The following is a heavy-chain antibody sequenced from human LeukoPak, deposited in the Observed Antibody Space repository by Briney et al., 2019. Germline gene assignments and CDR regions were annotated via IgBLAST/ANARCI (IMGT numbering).Heavy chain of an antibody. J-gene: IGHJ5*02. CDR2: ISSSSSYI. V-gene: IGHV3-21*01. CDR3: ARGIAAAGTNWFDP. D-gene: IGHD6-13*01. Sequence: GGSLRLSCAAAGFTFSSYSMNWVRQAPGKGLEWVSSISSSSSYIYYADSVKGRFTISRDNAKNSLYLQMNSLRAEDTAVYYCARGIAAAGTNWFDPWGQGTLVTVSS. CDR1: GFTFSSYS.